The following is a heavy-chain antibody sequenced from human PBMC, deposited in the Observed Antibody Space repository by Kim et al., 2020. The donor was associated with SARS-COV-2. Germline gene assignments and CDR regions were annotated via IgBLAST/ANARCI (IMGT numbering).Heavy chain of an antibody. V-gene: IGHV3-9*01. CDR3: AKGGLVAAAGTDFFDY. Sequence: SVKGRFTISRDNAKNSVYLHMNSLRAEDTPLYYCAKGGLVAAAGTDFFDYWGQGTLVTVSS. D-gene: IGHD6-13*01. J-gene: IGHJ4*02.